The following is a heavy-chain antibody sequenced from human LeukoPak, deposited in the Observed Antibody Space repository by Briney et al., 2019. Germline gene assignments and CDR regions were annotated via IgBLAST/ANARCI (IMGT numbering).Heavy chain of an antibody. D-gene: IGHD2-15*01. CDR2: IYYSGST. J-gene: IGHJ3*02. V-gene: IGHV4-31*03. CDR3: ARENRGGQGRDAFDI. CDR1: GGSISSGGYY. Sequence: SQTLSLTCTVYGGSISSGGYYWSWIHQHPGKGLEWIGYIYYSGSTYYNPSLKSRVTISVDTSKNQFSLKLSSVTAADTAVYYCARENRGGQGRDAFDIWGQGTMVTVSS.